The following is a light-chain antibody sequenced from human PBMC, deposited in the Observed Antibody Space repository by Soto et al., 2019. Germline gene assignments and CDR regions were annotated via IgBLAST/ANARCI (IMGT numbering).Light chain of an antibody. CDR1: SSNIGSNP. CDR2: SSN. Sequence: QSALPQPPSASGTPGQTVTITCSGSSSNIGSNPVNWYQQLPGAAPKLLIYSSNQRPSGVPDRISGAKSGTSASLAISGLQSADEAVYSCAEWIDSLNAWVFGGGTKLTVL. J-gene: IGLJ3*02. CDR3: AEWIDSLNAWV. V-gene: IGLV1-44*01.